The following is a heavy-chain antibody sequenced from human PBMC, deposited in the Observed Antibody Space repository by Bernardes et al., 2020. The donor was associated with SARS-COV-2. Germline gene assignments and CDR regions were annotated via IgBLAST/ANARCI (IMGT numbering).Heavy chain of an antibody. V-gene: IGHV3-33*06. CDR1: GFTFSSYG. CDR3: AKGSVAVACVDY. CDR2: IWYDGSNK. Sequence: GGSLRLSCAASGFTFSSYGMHWVRQAPGKGLEWVAVIWYDGSNKYYADSVKGRFTISRDNSKNTLYLQMNSLGAEDTAVYYCAKGSVAVACVDYWGQGTLVTVSS. D-gene: IGHD6-19*01. J-gene: IGHJ4*02.